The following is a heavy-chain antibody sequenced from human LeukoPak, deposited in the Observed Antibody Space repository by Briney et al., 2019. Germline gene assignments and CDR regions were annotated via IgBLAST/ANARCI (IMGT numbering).Heavy chain of an antibody. CDR2: ISGYNGHT. J-gene: IGHJ4*02. CDR3: AKPHFDY. Sequence: GASVKVSCKASGYTFTNYGISWARQAPGQGLEWMGWISGYNGHTNYAQKFQGRVTMTTDTSATTVYMELGSLRAEDTALYYCAKPHFDYWGQGTLVTVSS. V-gene: IGHV1-18*01. CDR1: GYTFTNYG.